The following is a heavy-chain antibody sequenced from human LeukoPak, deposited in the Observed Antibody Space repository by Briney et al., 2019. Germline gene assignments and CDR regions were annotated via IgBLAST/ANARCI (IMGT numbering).Heavy chain of an antibody. Sequence: GASVKVSCKASGGTFSSYAMNWVRQAPGKGLEWVSGISGSGGSTYYADSVKGRFTISRDNSKNTLYLQMNSLRAEDTAVYYCTADIKGSYWGQGTLVTVSS. J-gene: IGHJ4*02. CDR2: ISGSGGST. CDR1: GGTFSSYA. CDR3: TADIKGSY. V-gene: IGHV3-23*01.